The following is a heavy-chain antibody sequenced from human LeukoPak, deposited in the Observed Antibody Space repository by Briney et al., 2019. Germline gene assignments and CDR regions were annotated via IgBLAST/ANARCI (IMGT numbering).Heavy chain of an antibody. CDR3: ARGRITMVRGVITPPHY. Sequence: GASVKVSCKASGYTFTSYYMHWVRQAPGQGLEWMGIINPSGGSTSYAQKFQGRVTMTRDTSTSTVYMELSSLRSEDTAVYYCARGRITMVRGVITPPHYWGQGTLGTVSS. V-gene: IGHV1-46*01. CDR2: INPSGGST. D-gene: IGHD3-10*01. J-gene: IGHJ4*02. CDR1: GYTFTSYY.